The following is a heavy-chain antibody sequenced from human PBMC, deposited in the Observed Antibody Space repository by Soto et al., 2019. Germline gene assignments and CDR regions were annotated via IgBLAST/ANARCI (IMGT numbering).Heavy chain of an antibody. V-gene: IGHV3-7*04. CDR2: IKQDGSEK. CDR3: ARDSRRYYYDSSGYYHY. CDR1: GFTFSSYW. Sequence: GGSLRLSCAASGFTFSSYWMSWVRQAPGKGLEWVANIKQDGSEKYYVDSVKGRFTISRDNAKNSLYLQMNSLRAEDTDVYYCARDSRRYYYDSSGYYHYWGQGTLVTVSS. J-gene: IGHJ4*02. D-gene: IGHD3-22*01.